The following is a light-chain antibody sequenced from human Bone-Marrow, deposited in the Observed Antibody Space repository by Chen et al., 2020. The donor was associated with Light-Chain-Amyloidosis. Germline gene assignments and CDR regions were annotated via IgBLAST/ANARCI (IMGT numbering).Light chain of an antibody. CDR2: DAS. CDR3: QQRSNWPPSIT. V-gene: IGKV3-11*01. Sequence: IVSTHSPATLSLSPVERAILSCRASQSVGTYLAWYQQKPGQAPRLLIYDASHRATGIPARFSGSGSGTDFTLTLSSLEPEDFAVYYCQQRSNWPPSITFGQGIRLEMK. J-gene: IGKJ5*01. CDR1: QSVGTY.